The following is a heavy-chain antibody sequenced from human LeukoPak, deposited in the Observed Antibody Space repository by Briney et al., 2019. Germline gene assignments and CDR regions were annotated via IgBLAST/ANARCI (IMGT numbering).Heavy chain of an antibody. CDR2: ISTYDGNT. J-gene: IGHJ4*02. CDR1: GYTFTSYD. Sequence: ASVKVSCKASGYTFTSYDINWVRQAPGQGLEWMGWISTYDGNTNYAQKFRGRVTMIRDTSTSTVYMELRSLTPDDTAVYYCARDQPRRGPGNHDYWGQGTLVTVSS. CDR3: ARDQPRRGPGNHDY. V-gene: IGHV1-18*01. D-gene: IGHD1-26*01.